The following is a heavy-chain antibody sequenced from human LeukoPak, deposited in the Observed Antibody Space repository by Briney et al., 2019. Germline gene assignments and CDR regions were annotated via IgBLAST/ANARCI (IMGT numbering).Heavy chain of an antibody. Sequence: ASVKVSCKASGYTFTGYYMHWVRQAPGQGLEWMGWINPNSGGTNYAQKLQGRVTMTRDTSISTAYMELSRLRSDDTAVYYCARPYSSGWSASPKYFDYWGQGTLVTVSS. J-gene: IGHJ4*02. CDR1: GYTFTGYY. CDR3: ARPYSSGWSASPKYFDY. D-gene: IGHD6-19*01. CDR2: INPNSGGT. V-gene: IGHV1-2*02.